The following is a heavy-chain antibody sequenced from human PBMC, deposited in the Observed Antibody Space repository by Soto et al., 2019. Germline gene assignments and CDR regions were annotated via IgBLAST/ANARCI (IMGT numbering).Heavy chain of an antibody. D-gene: IGHD5-12*01. CDR2: MNANSGNT. J-gene: IGHJ3*02. Sequence: ASVKVSCKASGYTFTSYDINWVRQATGQGLEWMGWMNANSGNTGYAQKFPGRVTMTTDTSTSTAYMELRSLRSDDTAVYYCARAAVATSHDAFDIWGQGTMVTVSS. V-gene: IGHV1-8*01. CDR3: ARAAVATSHDAFDI. CDR1: GYTFTSYD.